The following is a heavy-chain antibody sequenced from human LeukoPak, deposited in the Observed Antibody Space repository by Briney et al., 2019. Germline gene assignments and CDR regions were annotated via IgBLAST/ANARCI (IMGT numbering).Heavy chain of an antibody. J-gene: IGHJ3*02. CDR1: GGSISSSSYY. V-gene: IGHV4-39*07. D-gene: IGHD3-22*01. CDR2: IYYSGST. CDR3: ARAQPYDSSGYYPNDAFDI. Sequence: SETLSLTCTVSGGSISSSSYYWGWIRQPPGKGLEWIGSIYYSGSTYYNPSLKSRVTTSVDTSKNQFSLKLSSVTAADTAVYYCARAQPYDSSGYYPNDAFDIWGQGTMVTVSS.